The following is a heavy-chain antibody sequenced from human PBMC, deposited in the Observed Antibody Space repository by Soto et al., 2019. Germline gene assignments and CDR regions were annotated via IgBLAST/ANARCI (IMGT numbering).Heavy chain of an antibody. CDR3: SRGDRTTILITPTTSGFAD. Sequence: QVQVVQSGAEVKKPGASVKVSCRASGYTFTNYYMHWVRQAPGQGLEWMGIINPSGGSPTYAQKFQDRVTMTSDTSASTVYLELSSLRSEDTAVYYCSRGDRTTILITPTTSGFADWGQGTLVTVSS. J-gene: IGHJ5*02. CDR1: GYTFTNYY. D-gene: IGHD3-16*01. V-gene: IGHV1-46*01. CDR2: INPSGGSP.